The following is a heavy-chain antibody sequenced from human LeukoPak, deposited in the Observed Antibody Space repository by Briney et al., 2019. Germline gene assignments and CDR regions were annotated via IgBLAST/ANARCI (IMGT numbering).Heavy chain of an antibody. J-gene: IGHJ3*02. V-gene: IGHV1-58*01. CDR1: GFTFTSSA. CDR2: IVVGSGNT. Sequence: GTSVKVSCKASGFTFTSSAVQWVRQARGQRLEWIGWIVVGSGNTNYAQKFQERVTITRDMSTSTAYMELSSLRSEDTAMYYCAAVGGNWHAVSAFDIWGQGTMVTVPS. D-gene: IGHD1-20*01. CDR3: AAVGGNWHAVSAFDI.